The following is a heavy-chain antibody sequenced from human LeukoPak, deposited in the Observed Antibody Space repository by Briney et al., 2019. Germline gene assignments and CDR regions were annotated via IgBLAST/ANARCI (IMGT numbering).Heavy chain of an antibody. V-gene: IGHV4-61*02. CDR2: FSISGSP. Sequence: SETLSLTRTVSGASISSTFYSWTWIRQPAGQGLELIGRFSISGSPNYNPSLKSRVNISMDTSKNQFSLRLTSVTAADTAIYFCARERVREVPSLDFWGQGTLVTVSS. J-gene: IGHJ4*02. CDR1: GASISSTFYS. D-gene: IGHD3-10*01. CDR3: ARERVREVPSLDF.